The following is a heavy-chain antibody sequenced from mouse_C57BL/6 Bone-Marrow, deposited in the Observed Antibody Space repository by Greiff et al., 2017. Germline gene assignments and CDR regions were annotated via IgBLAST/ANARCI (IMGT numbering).Heavy chain of an antibody. CDR1: GYSITSGYY. CDR2: ISYDGSN. J-gene: IGHJ3*01. Sequence: ESGPGLVKPSQSLSLTCSVTGYSITSGYYWNWLRQFPGNKLEWMGSISYDGSNNYNPSLKNRISITRDTSKNQFFLKLNSVTTEDTATYYCAREFAYWGQGTLVTVSA. V-gene: IGHV3-6*01. CDR3: AREFAY.